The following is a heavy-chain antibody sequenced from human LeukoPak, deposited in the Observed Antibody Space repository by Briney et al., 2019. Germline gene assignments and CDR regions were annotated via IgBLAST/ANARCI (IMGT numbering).Heavy chain of an antibody. Sequence: ASVKVSCKASGYTFTSYDINWVRQATGQRLEWMGWMNPNSGNTGYAQKFQGGVTMTRNTSISTAYMELSSLRSEDTAVYYCARGLGRSTSWYYYYGMDVWGQGTTVTVSS. D-gene: IGHD2-2*01. V-gene: IGHV1-8*01. J-gene: IGHJ6*02. CDR3: ARGLGRSTSWYYYYGMDV. CDR1: GYTFTSYD. CDR2: MNPNSGNT.